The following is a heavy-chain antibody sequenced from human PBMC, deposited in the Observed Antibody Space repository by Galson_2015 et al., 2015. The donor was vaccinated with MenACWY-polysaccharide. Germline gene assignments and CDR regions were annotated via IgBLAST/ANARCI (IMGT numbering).Heavy chain of an antibody. CDR3: ARDFLSTVTTRPGY. J-gene: IGHJ4*02. V-gene: IGHV1-18*01. CDR2: ISVYNGNT. D-gene: IGHD4-17*01. Sequence: SGYTFTSSGISWVRQAPGQGLEWMGWISVYNGNTKYAQNLQGRVTMTTDTSTSTAYTELRSLRSDDTAVYYCARDFLSTVTTRPGYWGQGTLVTVSS. CDR1: GYTFTSSG.